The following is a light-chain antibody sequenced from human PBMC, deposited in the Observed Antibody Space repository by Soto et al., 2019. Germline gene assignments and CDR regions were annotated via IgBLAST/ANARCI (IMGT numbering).Light chain of an antibody. V-gene: IGKV1-5*03. J-gene: IGKJ1*01. CDR3: QQYNSYSWT. CDR1: QSISSW. CDR2: KAS. Sequence: DIQMTQSPSTLSASVGDRVTITCRASQSISSWLAWNQQKPGKAPNLLIYKASDLQSGVPSRFSGSGSGTEFTLTISSLQPDDFATYYCQQYNSYSWTFGQGTKVEIK.